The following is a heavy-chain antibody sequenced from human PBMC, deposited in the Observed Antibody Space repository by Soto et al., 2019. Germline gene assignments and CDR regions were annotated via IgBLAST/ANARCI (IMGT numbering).Heavy chain of an antibody. Sequence: QVQLVQSGAEVKKPGSSVKVSCKASGGTFSSYALSWLRQAPGQGLEWMGGMIPIVGTANYAQQFRGRVTFTADEATSTGYLELSSLCSEYTAVYYCAMAHYCDRSGVYYYYGMDVWGQSTTVTV. CDR3: AMAHYCDRSGVYYYYGMDV. D-gene: IGHD3-22*01. V-gene: IGHV1-69*01. CDR2: MIPIVGTA. CDR1: GGTFSSYA. J-gene: IGHJ6*02.